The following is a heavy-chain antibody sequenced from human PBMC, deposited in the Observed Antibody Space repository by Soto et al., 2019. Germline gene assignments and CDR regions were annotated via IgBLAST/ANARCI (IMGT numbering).Heavy chain of an antibody. Sequence: GGSLRLSCSASGLKFKDYTIHWVRQTPTKRLEYVSGFYRNGADTFYAESVKGRFSVSRDNSGNTLFLQMSSLRPEDTAVYYCAGEPQVAGPLYGMDVWGQGTAVTVS. CDR1: GLKFKDYT. V-gene: IGHV3-64D*06. D-gene: IGHD2-15*01. CDR3: AGEPQVAGPLYGMDV. J-gene: IGHJ6*02. CDR2: FYRNGADT.